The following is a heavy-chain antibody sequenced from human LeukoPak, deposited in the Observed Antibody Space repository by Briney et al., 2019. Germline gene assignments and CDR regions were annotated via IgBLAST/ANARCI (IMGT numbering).Heavy chain of an antibody. V-gene: IGHV3-23*01. CDR2: ISGSGDRT. Sequence: GGSLRLSCAASGFTFNFYVMTWVRQAPGKGLEWVSAISGSGDRTNYADSVKGRFTISRDNSNNTLYLQMNSLRAEDTAVYYCAKAGDLDYYYYYGMDVWGQGTAVTVSS. CDR1: GFTFNFYV. CDR3: AKAGDLDYYYYYGMDV. J-gene: IGHJ6*02. D-gene: IGHD3/OR15-3a*01.